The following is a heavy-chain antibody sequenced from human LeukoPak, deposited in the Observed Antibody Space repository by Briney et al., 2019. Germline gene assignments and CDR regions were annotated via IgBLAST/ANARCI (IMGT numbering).Heavy chain of an antibody. J-gene: IGHJ4*02. CDR2: ITSSGNTI. CDR3: ARRDYSGSGSFWSY. D-gene: IGHD3-10*01. Sequence: PGGSLRLSCAASGFTFSDYYMSWIRQAPGKGLEWLSYITSSGNTIYYADSVKGRFTISRDNAKKSLYLQMNSLRAEDTAVYYCARRDYSGSGSFWSYWGQGTLVTVSS. V-gene: IGHV3-11*01. CDR1: GFTFSDYY.